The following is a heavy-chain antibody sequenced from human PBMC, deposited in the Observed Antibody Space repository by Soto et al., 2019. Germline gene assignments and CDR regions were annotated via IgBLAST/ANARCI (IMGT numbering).Heavy chain of an antibody. Sequence: QVQLVQSGAEVKKPGASVKVSCKASGYTFTSYGISWVRQAPGQGLEWMGWISAYNGNTNYAQKLQGRVPMTTDTSTNTAYMELRSLRSDDTAGYYCAKGVGYCSSTSCSPAYYFDYWGQGTLVTVSS. J-gene: IGHJ4*02. D-gene: IGHD2-2*01. CDR1: GYTFTSYG. V-gene: IGHV1-18*01. CDR3: AKGVGYCSSTSCSPAYYFDY. CDR2: ISAYNGNT.